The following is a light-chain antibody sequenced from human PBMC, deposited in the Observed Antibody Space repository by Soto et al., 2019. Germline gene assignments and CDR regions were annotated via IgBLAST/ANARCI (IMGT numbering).Light chain of an antibody. Sequence: EIVLTQSPGTLSLSPGERSTLSCRASQSVSSSYLAWYQQKPGQAPRLLIYGASSRATGIPDRFSGSGSGTDFTLTISRLEPEDFALYYCQQYGSSPVTFGQGTKLEIK. CDR2: GAS. CDR3: QQYGSSPVT. V-gene: IGKV3-20*01. CDR1: QSVSSSY. J-gene: IGKJ2*01.